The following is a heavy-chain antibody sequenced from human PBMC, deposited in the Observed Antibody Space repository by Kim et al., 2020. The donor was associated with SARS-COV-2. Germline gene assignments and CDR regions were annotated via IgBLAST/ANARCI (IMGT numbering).Heavy chain of an antibody. CDR2: SYT. Sequence: SYTNYSPSFQGHVTMSADKSISTAYLQWSSVKASDTAMYYCARRGIADDYWGQGTLVTVSS. CDR3: ARRGIADDY. D-gene: IGHD6-13*01. V-gene: IGHV5-10-1*01. J-gene: IGHJ4*02.